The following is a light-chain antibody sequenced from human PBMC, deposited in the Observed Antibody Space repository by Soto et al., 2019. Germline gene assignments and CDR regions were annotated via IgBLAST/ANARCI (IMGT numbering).Light chain of an antibody. CDR3: AAWDDSLNARV. J-gene: IGLJ1*01. CDR2: TNN. Sequence: QSVLTQPPSASGTPGQRVTISCSGSSSNIGSNTVNWYQQVRGTAPNLLVFTNNQRPSGVPDRFSGSKSGTSASLAISGLQSEDEADYYCAAWDDSLNARVFGTGTKLPVL. V-gene: IGLV1-44*01. CDR1: SSNIGSNT.